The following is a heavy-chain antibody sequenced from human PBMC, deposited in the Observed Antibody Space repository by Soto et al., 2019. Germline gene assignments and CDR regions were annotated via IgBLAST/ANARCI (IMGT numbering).Heavy chain of an antibody. J-gene: IGHJ5*02. D-gene: IGHD3-22*01. V-gene: IGHV4-59*01. CDR1: GGSIGIYC. CDR2: ISDSRRT. Sequence: SETLSLTCAGSGGSIGIYCWSWIRQPPGKGLEWIGDISDSRRTTYNSSLQSRVTISVDTSENQLSLRLKSVTAADTAVYYCARVAINFRDDSALFGPRGQGSLVTVSS. CDR3: ARVAINFRDDSALFGP.